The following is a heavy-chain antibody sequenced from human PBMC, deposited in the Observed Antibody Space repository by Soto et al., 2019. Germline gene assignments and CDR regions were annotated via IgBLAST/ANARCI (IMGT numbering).Heavy chain of an antibody. CDR1: GYTFTNYG. D-gene: IGHD2-15*01. J-gene: IGHJ4*02. CDR3: ARRTGSVALIFDY. V-gene: IGHV1-69*06. Sequence: SVKVSCKASGYTFTNYGISWVRQAPGQGLEWMGGIIPIFGTANYAQKFQGRVTITADKSTSTAYMELSSLRSEDTAVYYCARRTGSVALIFDYWGQGTLVTVSS. CDR2: IIPIFGTA.